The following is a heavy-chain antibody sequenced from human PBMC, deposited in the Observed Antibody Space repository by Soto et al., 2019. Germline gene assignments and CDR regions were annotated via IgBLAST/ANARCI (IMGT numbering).Heavy chain of an antibody. D-gene: IGHD5-12*01. CDR3: AKDMAGWLQPITVSYYYYYYGMDV. CDR1: GFIFSSYA. V-gene: IGHV3-9*01. J-gene: IGHJ6*02. Sequence: GGSLRLSCAASGFIFSSYAMSWVRQAPGKGLEWVSAISWNSGSIGYADSVKGRFTISRDNAKNSLYLQMNSLRAEDTALYYCAKDMAGWLQPITVSYYYYYYGMDVWGQGTTVTSP. CDR2: ISWNSGSI.